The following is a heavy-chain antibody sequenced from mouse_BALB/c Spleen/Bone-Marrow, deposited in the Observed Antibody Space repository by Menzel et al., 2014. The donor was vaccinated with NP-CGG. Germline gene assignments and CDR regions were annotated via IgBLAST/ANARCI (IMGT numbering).Heavy chain of an antibody. V-gene: IGHV5-17*02. CDR3: ARKGAMITHYYAMDY. CDR1: GFTFSSFG. D-gene: IGHD2-4*01. J-gene: IGHJ4*01. CDR2: ISNGSSTI. Sequence: EVQLVESGGGLVQPGGSRKLSCAASGFTFSSFGMHWVRQAPEKGLEWVAYISNGSSTIYYADTVKGRFTISRDNPKNTLCLQMSSLRSEDTAMYYCARKGAMITHYYAMDYWGQRTSGTVSS.